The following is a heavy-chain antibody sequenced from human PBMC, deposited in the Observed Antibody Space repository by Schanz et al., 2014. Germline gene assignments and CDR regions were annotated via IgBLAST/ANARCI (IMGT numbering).Heavy chain of an antibody. Sequence: EEQLLESGGALVQPGGSLRLSCAASGFSFSNYALVWVRQPPGKGLEWISGISGFGTGAYYADSVKGRFSISRDNSKNTLYLQMDSLRAEDTAVYYCAKCIGWYGRCAFDIWGQGTMVTVSS. D-gene: IGHD6-19*01. CDR1: GFSFSNYA. CDR3: AKCIGWYGRCAFDI. J-gene: IGHJ3*02. CDR2: ISGFGTGA. V-gene: IGHV3-23*01.